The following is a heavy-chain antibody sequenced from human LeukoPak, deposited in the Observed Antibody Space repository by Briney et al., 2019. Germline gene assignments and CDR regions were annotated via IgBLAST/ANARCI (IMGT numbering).Heavy chain of an antibody. D-gene: IGHD2-15*01. CDR1: GYTFTGYY. CDR2: INPNSGGT. Sequence: ASVKVSCKASGYTFTGYYMHWVRQAPGQGLEWMGRINPNSGGTNYAQEFQGRVTKTRDTSISTAYMELSRLRSDDTAVYYCASIDIVVVVAATPHWGQGTLVTVSS. V-gene: IGHV1-2*06. CDR3: ASIDIVVVVAATPH. J-gene: IGHJ4*02.